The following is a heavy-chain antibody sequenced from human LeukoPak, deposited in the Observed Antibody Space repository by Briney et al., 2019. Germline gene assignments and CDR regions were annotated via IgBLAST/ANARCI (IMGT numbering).Heavy chain of an antibody. D-gene: IGHD3-22*01. Sequence: GGSLRLSCAASGFTFSSYSMNWVRQAPGKGLEWVSSIGSSSSYIYYADSVKGRFTISRDNAKNSLYLQMNSLRAEDTAVYYCARDVGSGYSDAFDIWGQGTMVTVSS. CDR2: IGSSSSYI. CDR1: GFTFSSYS. V-gene: IGHV3-21*01. CDR3: ARDVGSGYSDAFDI. J-gene: IGHJ3*02.